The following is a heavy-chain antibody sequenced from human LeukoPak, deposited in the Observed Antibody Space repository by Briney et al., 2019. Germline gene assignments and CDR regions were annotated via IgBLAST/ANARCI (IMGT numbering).Heavy chain of an antibody. CDR2: INSDGSWT. J-gene: IGHJ4*02. V-gene: IGHV3-74*01. CDR1: GNYW. Sequence: GGSLRLSCAASGNYWMHWVRQAPGKGLVWVSHINSDGSWTSYADSVKGRFTISKDNAKNTVYLQMNSLRAEDTAVYYCVSSYETYWGRGTLVTVSS. CDR3: VSSYETY. D-gene: IGHD3-22*01.